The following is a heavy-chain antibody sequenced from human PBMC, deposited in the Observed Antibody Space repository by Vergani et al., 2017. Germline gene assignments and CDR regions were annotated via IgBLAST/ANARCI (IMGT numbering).Heavy chain of an antibody. J-gene: IGHJ4*02. Sequence: QVQLQESGPGLVKPSETLSLTCTVSGGSISSYYWSWIRQPPGKGLEWIGEINHSGSTNYNPSLKSRVTVSVDTSKNQFSLKLSSVTAADTAVYYCARGQADIAVAGTCFDYWGQGTLVTVSS. CDR1: GGSISSYY. CDR3: ARGQADIAVAGTCFDY. V-gene: IGHV4-59*12. CDR2: INHSGST. D-gene: IGHD6-19*01.